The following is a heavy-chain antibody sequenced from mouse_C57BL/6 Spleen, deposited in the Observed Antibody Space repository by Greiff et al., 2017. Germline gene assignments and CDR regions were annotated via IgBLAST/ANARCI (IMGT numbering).Heavy chain of an antibody. CDR1: GYTFTSYW. CDR2: IHPNSGST. D-gene: IGHD2-12*01. V-gene: IGHV1-64*01. CDR3: TREGHSNYRRYFDY. J-gene: IGHJ2*01. Sequence: QVQLQQPGAELVKPGASVKLSCKASGYTFTSYWMHWVKQRPGQGLEWIGMIHPNSGSTNYNEKFKSKATLTVDKSASTAYMQLSSLTSEDSAVYYCTREGHSNYRRYFDYWGQGTTLTVSS.